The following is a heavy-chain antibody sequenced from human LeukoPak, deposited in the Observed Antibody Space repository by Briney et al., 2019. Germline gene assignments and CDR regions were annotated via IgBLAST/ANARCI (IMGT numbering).Heavy chain of an antibody. D-gene: IGHD1-14*01. CDR2: VYYHGGT. Sequence: PSETLSLTCTVSGGSISGYYWSWIRQPPGKGLEWIGYVYYHGGTNYNPSLKSRVTISVDTSKNQFSLKLTSVTAADTAVYYCARRVGTRDWYFDLWGRGTLVTVSS. V-gene: IGHV4-59*08. CDR1: GGSISGYY. CDR3: ARRVGTRDWYFDL. J-gene: IGHJ2*01.